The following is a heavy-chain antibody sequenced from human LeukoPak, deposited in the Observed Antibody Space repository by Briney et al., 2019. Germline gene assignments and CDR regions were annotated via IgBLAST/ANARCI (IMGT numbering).Heavy chain of an antibody. D-gene: IGHD2-8*02. CDR2: ISGSGGST. J-gene: IGHJ4*02. Sequence: GGSLRLSCAASGFTFSSYAMHWVRQAPGKGLEWVSGISGSGGSTYYADSVRGRFTISRDNSKSTLSLQMNSLRAEDTAIYYCATYRQVLLPFESWGQGTLVTVSS. CDR3: ATYRQVLLPFES. V-gene: IGHV3-23*01. CDR1: GFTFSSYA.